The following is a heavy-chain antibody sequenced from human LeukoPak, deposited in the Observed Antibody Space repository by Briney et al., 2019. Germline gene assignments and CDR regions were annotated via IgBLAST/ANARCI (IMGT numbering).Heavy chain of an antibody. V-gene: IGHV5-51*01. D-gene: IGHD6-19*01. CDR3: ARHVPKYSSGWYFDY. CDR2: IYPGDSHP. J-gene: IGHJ4*02. Sequence: GGALKISWKGSGCRFTSYWIGWGRQMPGKGLEGRGMIYPGDSHPRYSPSFQAQVTISPHKSISTASLQWSSLKASDTAMYYCARHVPKYSSGWYFDYWGQGTLVTVSS. CDR1: GCRFTSYW.